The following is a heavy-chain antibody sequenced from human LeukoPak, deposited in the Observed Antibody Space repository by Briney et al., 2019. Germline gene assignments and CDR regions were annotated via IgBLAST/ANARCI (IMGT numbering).Heavy chain of an antibody. CDR3: ARVSSYVGWFDP. Sequence: SETLSLPCAVYGGSFSGYYWSWIRQPPGKGLEWIGEINHSGSTNYNPSLKSRVTISVDTSKNQFSLKLSSVTAADTAVYYCARVSSYVGWFDPWGQGTLVTVSS. D-gene: IGHD1-26*01. V-gene: IGHV4-34*01. CDR1: GGSFSGYY. CDR2: INHSGST. J-gene: IGHJ5*02.